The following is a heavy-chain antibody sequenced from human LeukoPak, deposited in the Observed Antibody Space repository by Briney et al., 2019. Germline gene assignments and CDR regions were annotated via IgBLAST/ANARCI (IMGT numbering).Heavy chain of an antibody. CDR1: GGSISSGSYY. D-gene: IGHD1-26*01. V-gene: IGHV4-61*02. CDR3: ARVESGSYSYYYYYMDV. J-gene: IGHJ6*03. Sequence: PSETLSLTCTVSGGSISSGSYYWSWIRQPAGKGLEWIGRTYTSGSTNYNPSLKSRVTISVDTSKNQFSLKLSSVTAADTAVYYCARVESGSYSYYYYYMDVWGKGTTVTVSS. CDR2: TYTSGST.